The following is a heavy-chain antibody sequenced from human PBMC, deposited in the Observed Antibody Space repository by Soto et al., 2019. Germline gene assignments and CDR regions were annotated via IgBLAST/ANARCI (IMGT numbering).Heavy chain of an antibody. V-gene: IGHV3-33*01. Sequence: QVQLVESGGGVVQPGRSLRLSCAASGFTFSSYGMHWVRQAPGKGLEWAAVIWYDGSNKYYADSVKGRFTISRDNSKNTLYLQMNSLRAEDTAVYYCARGQFDDSSRGFDYWGQGTLVTVSS. CDR1: GFTFSSYG. J-gene: IGHJ4*02. D-gene: IGHD3-22*01. CDR3: ARGQFDDSSRGFDY. CDR2: IWYDGSNK.